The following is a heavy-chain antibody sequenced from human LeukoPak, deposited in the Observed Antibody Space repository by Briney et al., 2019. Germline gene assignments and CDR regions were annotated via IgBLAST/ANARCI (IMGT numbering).Heavy chain of an antibody. CDR3: ARTQQWLVREHYYYGMDV. CDR2: ITGSGDTT. J-gene: IGHJ6*02. D-gene: IGHD6-19*01. V-gene: IGHV3-23*01. Sequence: PGGSLRLSCAASGFTFSNYAMTWVRQAPGKGLEWVSLITGSGDTTLYIDSVKGRFTISRDNSKNTLYAQMNSLRAEDTAVYYCARTQQWLVREHYYYGMDVWGQGTTVTVSS. CDR1: GFTFSNYA.